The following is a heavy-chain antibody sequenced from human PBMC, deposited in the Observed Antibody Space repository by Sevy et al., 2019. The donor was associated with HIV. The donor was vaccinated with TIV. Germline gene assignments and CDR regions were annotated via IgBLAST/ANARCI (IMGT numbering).Heavy chain of an antibody. J-gene: IGHJ4*02. D-gene: IGHD2-15*01. CDR1: GYTFSGYA. Sequence: GGSLRLSCAGSGYTFSGYAMSWVRQAPGKGLEWVSAISASGISTYYAGSVKGRVTISRDNSKNTLYLAMDSLRDDDTALYYCAKDRGAVVEGEGYYLDYWGRGTLVTVSS. V-gene: IGHV3-23*01. CDR3: AKDRGAVVEGEGYYLDY. CDR2: ISASGIST.